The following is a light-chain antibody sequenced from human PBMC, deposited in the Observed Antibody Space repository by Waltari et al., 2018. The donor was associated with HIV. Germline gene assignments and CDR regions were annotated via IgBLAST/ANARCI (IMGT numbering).Light chain of an antibody. V-gene: IGLV3-1*01. CDR2: QDT. CDR1: KLGDKY. Sequence: SYGLSQPPSVPVSPGQTASLTCFGDKLGDKYVSWYQQKTGQSPVPVVCQDTKRPSGIPDRFSGSNSGNTATLTISGTQAVDEADYYCQAWGINSVIFGGGTHLTVL. J-gene: IGLJ2*01. CDR3: QAWGINSVI.